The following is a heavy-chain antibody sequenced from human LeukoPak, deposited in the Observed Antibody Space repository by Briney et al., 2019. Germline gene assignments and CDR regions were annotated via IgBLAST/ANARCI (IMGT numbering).Heavy chain of an antibody. Sequence: SETLSLTCAVYGPSFSGYYWSWIRQPPGKGLEWIGEINHSGSTNYNPSLKSRVTISVDTSKNQFSLKLSSVTAADTAVYYCATYRRLWGSGSPFDYWGQGTLVTVSS. CDR2: INHSGST. CDR1: GPSFSGYY. D-gene: IGHD3-10*01. J-gene: IGHJ4*02. V-gene: IGHV4-34*01. CDR3: ATYRRLWGSGSPFDY.